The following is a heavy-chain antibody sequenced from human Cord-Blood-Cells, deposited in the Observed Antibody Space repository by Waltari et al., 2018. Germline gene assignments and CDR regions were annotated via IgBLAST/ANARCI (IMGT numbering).Heavy chain of an antibody. V-gene: IGHV1-69*12. CDR2: IIPIFGTA. CDR3: ARRHSSSPAYYFDY. D-gene: IGHD6-6*01. J-gene: IGHJ4*02. CDR1: GGTFSSHA. Sequence: QVQLVQSGAEVKKPGSSVKVSCKASGGTFSSHAISWVRQAPGQGLEWMGGIIPIFGTANYAQKFQGRVTITADESTSTAYMELSSLRSEDTAVYYCARRHSSSPAYYFDYWGQGTLVTVSS.